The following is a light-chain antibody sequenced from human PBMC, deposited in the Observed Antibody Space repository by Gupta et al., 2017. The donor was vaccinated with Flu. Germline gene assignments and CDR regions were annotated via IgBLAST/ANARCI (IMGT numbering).Light chain of an antibody. Sequence: ISCTSSQNLVYSDGNTYLHWFQQRPGQSPRRLIHQVSYRDSGVPDRFSGSGSGTDFTLKISRVEAEDVGIYFCRQGAHWPWAFGQGTKVEIK. J-gene: IGKJ1*01. CDR3: RQGAHWPWA. V-gene: IGKV2-30*01. CDR1: QNLVYSDGNTY. CDR2: QVS.